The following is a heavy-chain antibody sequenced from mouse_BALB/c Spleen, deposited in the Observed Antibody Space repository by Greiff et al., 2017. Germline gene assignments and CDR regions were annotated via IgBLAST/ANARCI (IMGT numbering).Heavy chain of an antibody. V-gene: IGHV2-6-7*01. CDR1: GFSLTGYG. J-gene: IGHJ4*01. CDR2: ILGDGST. Sequence: VMLVESGPGLVAPSQSLSITCTVSGFSLTGYGVNWGRQPPGKGLEWLGMILGDGSTDYNSALKSRLSISKDNSKSQVFLKMNSLQTDDTARYYCARYGNCVGYAMDYWGQGTSVTVSS. D-gene: IGHD2-10*02. CDR3: ARYGNCVGYAMDY.